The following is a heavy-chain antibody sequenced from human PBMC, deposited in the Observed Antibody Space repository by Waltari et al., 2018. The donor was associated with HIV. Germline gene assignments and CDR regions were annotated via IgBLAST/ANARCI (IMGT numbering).Heavy chain of an antibody. CDR3: ANRYGEVDY. CDR2: ISGSGGST. CDR1: GFTFRSYA. Sequence: EVQLLESGGGLVQPGGSLRLSCAASGFTFRSYAMRWVRQAPGKGLEWVSTISGSGGSTYYADSVKGRFTISRDNSRNTLYLQMNSLRAEDTAVYYCANRYGEVDYWGQGTLVTVSS. V-gene: IGHV3-23*01. J-gene: IGHJ4*02. D-gene: IGHD4-17*01.